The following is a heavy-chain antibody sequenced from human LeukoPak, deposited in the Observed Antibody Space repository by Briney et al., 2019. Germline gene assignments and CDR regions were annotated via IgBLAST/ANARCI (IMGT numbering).Heavy chain of an antibody. D-gene: IGHD2-2*01. Sequence: PGGSLRLSCAASGFTFSSYAMSWVRQAPGKGLEWVSGISGSGGSTYYADSVKGRFTISRDNSKNTLYLQMNTLRAEDTALYYCAKHMAAMPRASFDHWGQGTLVTVSS. CDR3: AKHMAAMPRASFDH. J-gene: IGHJ4*02. CDR1: GFTFSSYA. CDR2: ISGSGGST. V-gene: IGHV3-23*01.